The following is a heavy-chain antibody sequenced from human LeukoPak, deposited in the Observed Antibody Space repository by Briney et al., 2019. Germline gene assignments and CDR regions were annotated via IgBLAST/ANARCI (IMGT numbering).Heavy chain of an antibody. Sequence: PGGSLRLSCAASGFIFKNAWMNWVRQAPGKGLEWVGRIKSNSDGGTTDYAAPVKGRFTISRDDSKDTLYLQMNSLKTEDTAVYYCVVATSDSTPRVYYYSYYAMDVWGQGTTVAVSS. CDR1: GFIFKNAW. J-gene: IGHJ6*02. V-gene: IGHV3-15*07. CDR3: VVATSDSTPRVYYYSYYAMDV. D-gene: IGHD2-15*01. CDR2: IKSNSDGGTT.